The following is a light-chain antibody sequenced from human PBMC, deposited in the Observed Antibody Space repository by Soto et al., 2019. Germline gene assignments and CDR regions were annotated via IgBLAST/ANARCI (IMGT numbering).Light chain of an antibody. CDR2: SNN. CDR1: SPNIGTYE. Sequence: QAVVAQPPSVSGAPGQRVTISCTGSSPNIGTYEVHWYQQFPGTAPKLVIYSNNIRPSGVPDRFSGSKSGTSASLAITGLQAEDEAYYYCQSFDYTLWGSVFGGGTKLTVL. CDR3: QSFDYTLWGSV. V-gene: IGLV1-40*01. J-gene: IGLJ2*01.